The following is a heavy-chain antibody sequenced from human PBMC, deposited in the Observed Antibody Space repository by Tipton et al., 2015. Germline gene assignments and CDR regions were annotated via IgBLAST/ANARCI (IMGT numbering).Heavy chain of an antibody. CDR3: ACQDYDLLSRDYPAIDY. CDR1: GYSISSSYY. CDR2: IFHRGDT. Sequence: TLSLTCDVSGYSISSSYYWGWIRQPPGKGLEWIGSIFHRGDTNYNPSLKSRVTISLDTSKNQFSLKLNSVTAADTAVYYCACQDYDLLSRDYPAIDYWGQGTLVIVSS. D-gene: IGHD3-3*01. J-gene: IGHJ4*02. V-gene: IGHV4-38-2*01.